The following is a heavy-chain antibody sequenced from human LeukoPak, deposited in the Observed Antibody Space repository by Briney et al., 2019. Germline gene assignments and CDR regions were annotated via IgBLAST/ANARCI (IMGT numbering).Heavy chain of an antibody. J-gene: IGHJ4*02. Sequence: GGSLRLSCAASGFTFSSYAMHWVRRAPGKGLEWVAVISYDGSNKYYADSVKGRFTISRDNSKNTLYLQMNSLRAEDTAVYYCARDEAFEGFFDYWGQGTLVTVSS. CDR1: GFTFSSYA. D-gene: IGHD3-9*01. CDR2: ISYDGSNK. CDR3: ARDEAFEGFFDY. V-gene: IGHV3-30-3*01.